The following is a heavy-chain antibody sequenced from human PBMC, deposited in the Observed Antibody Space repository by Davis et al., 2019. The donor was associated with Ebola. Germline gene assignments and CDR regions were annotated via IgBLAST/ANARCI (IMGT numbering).Heavy chain of an antibody. CDR3: VKRSSSFFDY. D-gene: IGHD6-6*01. Sequence: SETLSLTCTVSGGSISSSSYYWGWIRQPPGKGLEWIGSIYYSGSTYYNPSLKSRVTISVDTSKNQFSLKLSSVTAADTAVYYCVKRSSSFFDYWGQGTLVTVSS. J-gene: IGHJ4*02. CDR1: GGSISSSSYY. V-gene: IGHV4-39*01. CDR2: IYYSGST.